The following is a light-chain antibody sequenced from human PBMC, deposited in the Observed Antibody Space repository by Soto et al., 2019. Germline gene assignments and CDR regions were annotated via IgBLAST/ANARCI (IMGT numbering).Light chain of an antibody. CDR1: QSVSSRY. J-gene: IGKJ3*01. V-gene: IGKV3-20*01. Sequence: EIALTQSPGTLSLSPGERATLSCRASQSVSSRYLAWYQQEPGQAPRLLLFGANRRATGIPDRFSGSGSGTDFTLTISRLEPEDFGVYYCQQYGSSPPTVTFGPGTKVDIK. CDR2: GAN. CDR3: QQYGSSPPTVT.